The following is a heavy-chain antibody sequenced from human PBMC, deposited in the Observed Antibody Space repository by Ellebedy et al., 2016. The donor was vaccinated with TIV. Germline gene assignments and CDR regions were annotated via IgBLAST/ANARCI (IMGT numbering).Heavy chain of an antibody. CDR2: ISAYNGNT. CDR3: ARVATVTKVSLGY. D-gene: IGHD4-17*01. Sequence: AASVKVSCKASGYTFTSYGISWVRQAPGQGLEWMGWISAYNGNTNYAQKLQGRVTMTTDTSTSTAYMELSRLRSDDTAVYYCARVATVTKVSLGYWGQGTLVTVSS. J-gene: IGHJ4*02. V-gene: IGHV1-18*04. CDR1: GYTFTSYG.